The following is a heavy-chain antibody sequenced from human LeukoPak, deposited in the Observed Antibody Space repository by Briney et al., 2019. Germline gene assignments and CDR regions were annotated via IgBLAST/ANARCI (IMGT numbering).Heavy chain of an antibody. CDR1: GGTFSSYA. Sequence: SVKVSCKASGGTFSSYAISWVRQAPGQGLEWMGGIIPIFGTANYAQKFQGRATITADESTSTAYMELSSLRSEDTAVYYCARGRPYCGGDCYLDYWGQGTLVTVSS. V-gene: IGHV1-69*13. CDR3: ARGRPYCGGDCYLDY. J-gene: IGHJ4*02. CDR2: IIPIFGTA. D-gene: IGHD2-21*02.